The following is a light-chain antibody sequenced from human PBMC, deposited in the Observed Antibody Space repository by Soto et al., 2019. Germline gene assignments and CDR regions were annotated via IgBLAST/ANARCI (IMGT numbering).Light chain of an antibody. CDR2: GAS. J-gene: IGKJ1*01. Sequence: EVVLTQSPGSLSLSPGDRATLSCRASQSFYSSYLAWYQQKPGQAPRLLIYGASTRATGIPARFSGSGSGTEFTLTISSLQSEDFAVYYCQQYNNWPWFGQGTKVDI. CDR3: QQYNNWPW. V-gene: IGKV3-15*01. CDR1: QSFYSSY.